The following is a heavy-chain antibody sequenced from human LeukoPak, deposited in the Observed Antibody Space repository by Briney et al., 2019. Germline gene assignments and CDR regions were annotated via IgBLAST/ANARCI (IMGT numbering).Heavy chain of an antibody. V-gene: IGHV4-34*01. D-gene: IGHD3-16*01. CDR2: INHSGST. Sequence: PSETMSLTCAVYGGSFSGYYWSWIRQPPGKGLEWIGEINHSGSTNYNPSLKSRVTISVDTSKNQFSLKLSSVTAADTAVYYCASLGSKGLYWGQGTLVTVSS. CDR3: ASLGSKGLY. CDR1: GGSFSGYY. J-gene: IGHJ4*02.